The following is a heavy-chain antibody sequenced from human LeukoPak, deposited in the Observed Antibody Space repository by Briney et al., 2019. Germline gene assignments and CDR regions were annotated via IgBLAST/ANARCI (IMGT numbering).Heavy chain of an antibody. J-gene: IGHJ5*02. CDR2: IKSKTDGGTT. CDR3: TTDDDILTGNRA. Sequence: PGGSLRLSCAASGFTFSNAWMSWVRQAPGKGLEWVGRIKSKTDGGTTDYAAPVKGRFTISRDDSKNTLYLQMNSLKTEDTAVYYRTTDDDILTGNRAWGQGTLVTVSS. D-gene: IGHD3-9*01. CDR1: GFTFSNAW. V-gene: IGHV3-15*01.